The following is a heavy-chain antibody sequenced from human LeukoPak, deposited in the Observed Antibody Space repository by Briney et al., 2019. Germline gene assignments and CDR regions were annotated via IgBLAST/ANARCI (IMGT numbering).Heavy chain of an antibody. D-gene: IGHD1-26*01. CDR1: GYSISSGYY. CDR3: ARSIVGATRSAAFDI. CDR2: IYHSGST. Sequence: SETLSLTCTVSGYSISSGYYWGWIRQPPGKGLEWIGSIYHSGSTYYNPSLKSRVTISVDTSKNQFSLKLSSVTAADTAVYYCARSIVGATRSAAFDIWGQGTMVTVSS. J-gene: IGHJ3*02. V-gene: IGHV4-38-2*02.